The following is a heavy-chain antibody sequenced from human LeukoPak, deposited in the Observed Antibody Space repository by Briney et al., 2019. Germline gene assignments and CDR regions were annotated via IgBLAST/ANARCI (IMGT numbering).Heavy chain of an antibody. CDR1: GYTFTSYG. J-gene: IGHJ6*03. CDR3: ARILGPNWNYGRHYYYYYMDV. D-gene: IGHD1-7*01. CDR2: ISAYNGNT. Sequence: ASVKVSCKASGYTFTSYGISWVRQAPGQGLEWMGWISAYNGNTNYAQKLQGRVTMTTDTSTSTAYMELRSLRSDDTAVYYCARILGPNWNYGRHYYYYYMDVWGKGTTVTVSS. V-gene: IGHV1-18*01.